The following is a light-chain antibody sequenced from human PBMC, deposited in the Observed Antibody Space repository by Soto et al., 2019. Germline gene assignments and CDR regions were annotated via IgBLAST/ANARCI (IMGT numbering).Light chain of an antibody. V-gene: IGKV3-20*01. J-gene: IGKJ1*01. Sequence: VLTQSPGTLSLSPGERATLSCRASQSVSSSYLAWYQQKPGQAPRLLIYGASSRAPGIPDRFSGSGSGTDFTLTISRLEPEDFAVYYCQQYGRSRTFGQGTKV. CDR2: GAS. CDR3: QQYGRSRT. CDR1: QSVSSSY.